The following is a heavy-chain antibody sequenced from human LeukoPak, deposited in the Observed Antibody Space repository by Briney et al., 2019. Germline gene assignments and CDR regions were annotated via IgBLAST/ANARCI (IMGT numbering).Heavy chain of an antibody. CDR1: GFTFNNYV. CDR2: ITWNSGNI. J-gene: IGHJ4*02. V-gene: IGHV3-9*01. CDR3: AKGGGSYSSSWYYFDY. Sequence: GGSLRLSCAASGFTFNNYVMHWVRQAPGKGLEWVSSITWNSGNIGYADSVKGRFTISRDNAKNSLYLQMNSLRAEDTAVYYCAKGGGSYSSSWYYFDYWGQGTLVTVSS. D-gene: IGHD6-13*01.